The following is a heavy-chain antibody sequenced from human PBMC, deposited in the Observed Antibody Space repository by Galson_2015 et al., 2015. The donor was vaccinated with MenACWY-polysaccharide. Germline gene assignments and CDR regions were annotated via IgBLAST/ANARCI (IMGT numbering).Heavy chain of an antibody. CDR1: GFSLSSSGMC. J-gene: IGHJ6*02. V-gene: IGHV2-70*20. D-gene: IGHD6-13*01. Sequence: PALVKPTQTLTLTCTFSGFSLSSSGMCVSWVRQPPGKALEWLALIQWDDNKYYSTSLKTRLTISKDTSKNQVILTMTNMDPVDTATYYWSRIRKLYSSSWYDYYYYGMDVWGQGTTVTVSS. CDR2: IQWDDNK. CDR3: SRIRKLYSSSWYDYYYYGMDV.